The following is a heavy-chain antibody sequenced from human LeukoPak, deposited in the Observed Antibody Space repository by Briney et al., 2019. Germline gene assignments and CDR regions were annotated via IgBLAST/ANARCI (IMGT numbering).Heavy chain of an antibody. Sequence: PSETLSLTCAVYGGSFTGYYCSWIRQPPRKGLEWIGEINHSGSTNYNPSLKRQVTISVDTSKNQFSRKLSSVTAADTAVYYRARRRWRYYYGSRSYAPSTLVFDYWGQGTLVTVSS. CDR3: ARRRWRYYYGSRSYAPSTLVFDY. V-gene: IGHV4-34*01. J-gene: IGHJ4*02. CDR2: INHSGST. D-gene: IGHD3-10*01. CDR1: GGSFTGYY.